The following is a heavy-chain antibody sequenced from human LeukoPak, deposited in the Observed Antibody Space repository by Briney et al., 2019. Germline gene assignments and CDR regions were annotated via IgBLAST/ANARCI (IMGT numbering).Heavy chain of an antibody. CDR2: LYTSGST. Sequence: PSETLSLTCTVSGGSISIGSNYWSWIRQPAGKGLEWIGRLYTSGSTNYNPSLNGRVTISVDTSMNQFSLKLSSVTAADTAVYYCAREWVSFVVVPAAKTETRDDAFDIWGQGTMVTVSS. V-gene: IGHV4-61*02. CDR3: AREWVSFVVVPAAKTETRDDAFDI. CDR1: GGSISIGSNY. D-gene: IGHD2-2*01. J-gene: IGHJ3*02.